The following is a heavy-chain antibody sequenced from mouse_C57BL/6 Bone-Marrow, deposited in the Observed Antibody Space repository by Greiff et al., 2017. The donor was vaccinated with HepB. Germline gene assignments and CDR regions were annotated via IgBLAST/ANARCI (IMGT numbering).Heavy chain of an antibody. J-gene: IGHJ3*01. CDR2: IDPNSGGT. V-gene: IGHV1-72*01. Sequence: QVQLQQPGAELVKPGASVKLSCKASGYTFTSYWMHWVKQRPGRGLEWIGRIDPNSGGTKYNEKFKSKATLTVDKPSSTAYMQLRSLTSEDSAVYYCARQNYSNYEGFAYWGQGTLVTVSA. CDR1: GYTFTSYW. CDR3: ARQNYSNYEGFAY. D-gene: IGHD2-5*01.